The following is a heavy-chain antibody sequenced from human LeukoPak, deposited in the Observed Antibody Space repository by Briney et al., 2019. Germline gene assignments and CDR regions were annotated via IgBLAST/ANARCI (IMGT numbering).Heavy chain of an antibody. D-gene: IGHD4-11*01. Sequence: PGGSLRLSCAASGFTFDDYAMHWVRQAPGKGLEWVSGISWNSGSIGYADSVKGRFTISRDNAKNSLYLQMNSLRAEDTALYYCAKEQIQSYGMDVWGQGTTVTVSS. CDR3: AKEQIQSYGMDV. J-gene: IGHJ6*02. CDR1: GFTFDDYA. CDR2: ISWNSGSI. V-gene: IGHV3-9*01.